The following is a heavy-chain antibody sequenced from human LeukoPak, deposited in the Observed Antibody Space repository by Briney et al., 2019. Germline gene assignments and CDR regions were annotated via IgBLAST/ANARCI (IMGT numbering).Heavy chain of an antibody. V-gene: IGHV4-59*01. CDR2: VYYSGST. J-gene: IGHJ4*02. CDR1: GGSISSYY. Sequence: SETLSLTCTVSGGSISSYYWSWIRQPPGKGLEWIGYVYYSGSTNYNPSLKSRVTISVDTSKNQFSLKLSSVTAADTAVYHCARGDRVGSSGYYFDNWGQGTLVTVSS. D-gene: IGHD1-26*01. CDR3: ARGDRVGSSGYYFDN.